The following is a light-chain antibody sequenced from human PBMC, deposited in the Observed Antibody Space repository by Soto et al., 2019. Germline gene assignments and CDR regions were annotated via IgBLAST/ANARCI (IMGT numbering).Light chain of an antibody. V-gene: IGLV1-44*01. CDR3: AAWDDSRKGVV. CDR1: SSNIGGNT. Sequence: QSVLTQPPSASGTPGQRVTISCSGSSSNIGGNTVNWFQQLPGTAPKLLIYTNDQRPSGVPDRFSGSKSGASASLAISGRRSEDEADYYCAAWDDSRKGVVFGGGTKVTVL. J-gene: IGLJ2*01. CDR2: TND.